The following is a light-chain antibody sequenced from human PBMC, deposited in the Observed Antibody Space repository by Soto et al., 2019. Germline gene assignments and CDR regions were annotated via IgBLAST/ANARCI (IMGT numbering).Light chain of an antibody. CDR1: QSINNN. CDR3: QHYKTWPPYT. J-gene: IGKJ2*01. CDR2: GAS. V-gene: IGKV3-15*01. Sequence: EIVMTQSPATLSVSPGERATLSRRASQSINNNLAWYQQKPGQAPSLLIYGASSRATGVPARFSGSGSGTEFTLTISSLQSDDFAVYYCQHYKTWPPYTFGQGTKLEIK.